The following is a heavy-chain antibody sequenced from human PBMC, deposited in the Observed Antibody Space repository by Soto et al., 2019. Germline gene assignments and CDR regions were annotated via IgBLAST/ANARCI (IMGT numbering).Heavy chain of an antibody. CDR3: ARERVGHSAMDV. D-gene: IGHD1-26*01. V-gene: IGHV4-59*01. J-gene: IGHJ6*02. Sequence: QVQLQESGPGLVKPSETLSLRCTVSGGSITNYYGSWIRQSPAKGLEWIGYISDSGSTKYNPSLKSRVTISVDTSKNQFSLKLTSVTAADTAVYYCARERVGHSAMDVWGQGTTVTVSS. CDR2: ISDSGST. CDR1: GGSITNYY.